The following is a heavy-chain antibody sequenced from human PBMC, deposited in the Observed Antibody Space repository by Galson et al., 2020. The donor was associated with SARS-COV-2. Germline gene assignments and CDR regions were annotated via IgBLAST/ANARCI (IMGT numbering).Heavy chain of an antibody. CDR1: GFTFSRYW. Sequence: PGGSLRLSCAASGFTFSRYWMHWVSQVPGKGLVWVSRINEDGRITDYADSGKGRFTISRDNAKNTLYLQMNTLRAEDTSVYYCGRDLGGVASAWGQGTLVTVSS. D-gene: IGHD3-16*01. CDR2: INEDGRIT. J-gene: IGHJ5*02. V-gene: IGHV3-74*01. CDR3: GRDLGGVASA.